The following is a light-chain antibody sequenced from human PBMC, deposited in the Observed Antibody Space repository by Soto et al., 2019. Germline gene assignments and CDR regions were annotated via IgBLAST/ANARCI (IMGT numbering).Light chain of an antibody. CDR2: GAS. CDR3: QQRSNWPIT. J-gene: IGKJ5*01. CDR1: QSVASSY. Sequence: EIVLTQSPGTLSLSPGERATLSCRASQSVASSYLAWYQQKPGQAPRLLIYGASSRDTGIPDRFSGRGSGTDFTLSISSLEPEDFAVYYCQQRSNWPITFGQGTRLEIK. V-gene: IGKV3D-20*02.